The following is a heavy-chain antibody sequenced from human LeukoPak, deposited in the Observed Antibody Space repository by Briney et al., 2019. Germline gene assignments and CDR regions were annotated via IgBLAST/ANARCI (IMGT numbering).Heavy chain of an antibody. Sequence: PSETLSLTCAVYGGSFSGYYWSWIRQPPGKGLEWIGEINHSGSTNYNPSLKSRVTISVDTSKNQFSLKLSSVTAADTAVYYCARRPRLWFGDKFTWFDPWGQGTLVAVSS. CDR1: GGSFSGYY. CDR2: INHSGST. CDR3: ARRPRLWFGDKFTWFDP. D-gene: IGHD3-10*01. V-gene: IGHV4-34*01. J-gene: IGHJ5*02.